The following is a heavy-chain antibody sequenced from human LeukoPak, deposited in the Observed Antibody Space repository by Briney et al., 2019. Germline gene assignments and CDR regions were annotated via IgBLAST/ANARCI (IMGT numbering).Heavy chain of an antibody. Sequence: PSETLSLTCTVSGGSISSYYWSWIRQRPGKGLEWIGYIYYSGSTNYNPSLKSRVTISVDTSKNQFSLKLSSVTAADTAVYYCARAHSSGWYSPKGDYYGMDVWGQGTTVTVSS. V-gene: IGHV4-59*01. J-gene: IGHJ6*02. CDR1: GGSISSYY. CDR2: IYYSGST. CDR3: ARAHSSGWYSPKGDYYGMDV. D-gene: IGHD6-19*01.